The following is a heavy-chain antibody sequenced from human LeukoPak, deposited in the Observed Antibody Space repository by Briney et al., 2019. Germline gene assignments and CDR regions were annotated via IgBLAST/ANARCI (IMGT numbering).Heavy chain of an antibody. D-gene: IGHD3-10*01. V-gene: IGHV3-48*03. CDR2: ISSGGRTI. CDR3: ARFGDAFDI. Sequence: PGGSLRLSCAASGFSFSSYEMNWVRQAPGKGLEWVSYISSGGRTIYYADSVKGRFTISRDNAKNSLYLQMCSLRAEDTAVYYCARFGDAFDIWGQGTMVTVSS. CDR1: GFSFSSYE. J-gene: IGHJ3*02.